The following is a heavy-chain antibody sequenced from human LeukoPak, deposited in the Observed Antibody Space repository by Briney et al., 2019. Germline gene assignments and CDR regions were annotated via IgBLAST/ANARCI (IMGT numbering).Heavy chain of an antibody. CDR2: TYYSGIT. J-gene: IGHJ4*02. Sequence: SETLSLTCTVSGGSISSSNYYWGWIRQPPGKGLEWIGSTYYSGITYYNPSLKSRVTISVETSNNQFSLKLSSVTAADTAMYYCARLLIYCSSTSCHFDYWGQGTLVTVSS. D-gene: IGHD2-2*01. V-gene: IGHV4-39*01. CDR3: ARLLIYCSSTSCHFDY. CDR1: GGSISSSNYY.